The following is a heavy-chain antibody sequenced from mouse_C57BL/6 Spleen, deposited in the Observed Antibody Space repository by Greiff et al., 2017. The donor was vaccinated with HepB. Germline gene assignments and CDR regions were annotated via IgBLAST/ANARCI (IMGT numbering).Heavy chain of an antibody. CDR2: IDPSDSET. D-gene: IGHD2-2*01. V-gene: IGHV1-52*01. J-gene: IGHJ3*01. CDR1: GYTFTSYW. Sequence: QVQLQQPGAELVRPGSSVKLSCKASGYTFTSYWMHWVKQRPIQGLEWIGNIDPSDSETHYNQKFKDKATLTVDKSSSTAYMQLSSLTSEDSAVYYCARGGGYAWFAYWGQGTLVTVSA. CDR3: ARGGGYAWFAY.